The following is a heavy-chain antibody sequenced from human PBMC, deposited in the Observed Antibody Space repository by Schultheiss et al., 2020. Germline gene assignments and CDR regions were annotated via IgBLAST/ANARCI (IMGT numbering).Heavy chain of an antibody. CDR2: INAGNGNT. D-gene: IGHD4-17*01. V-gene: IGHV1-3*01. CDR1: GYTFTSYD. J-gene: IGHJ5*02. CDR3: ARLLDGDPNWFDP. Sequence: ASVKVSCKASGYTFTSYDINWVRQAPGQGLAWMGWINAGNGNTKYSQKFQGRVTITRDTSASTAYMELSSLRSEDTAVYYCARLLDGDPNWFDPWGQGTLVIVFS.